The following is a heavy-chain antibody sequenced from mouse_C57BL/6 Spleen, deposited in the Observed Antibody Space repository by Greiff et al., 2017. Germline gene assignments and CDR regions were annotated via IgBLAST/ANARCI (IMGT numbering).Heavy chain of an antibody. CDR3: ARGRMDDYDGVFAY. V-gene: IGHV1-55*01. CDR2: IYPGSGST. J-gene: IGHJ3*01. D-gene: IGHD2-4*01. Sequence: QVQLQQPGAELVKPGASVKMSCKASGYTFTSYWITWVKQRPGQGLEWIGDIYPGSGSTNYNEKFKSKATLTADTSSSTAYMQLSSLTSEDSAVYYCARGRMDDYDGVFAYWGQGTLVTVSA. CDR1: GYTFTSYW.